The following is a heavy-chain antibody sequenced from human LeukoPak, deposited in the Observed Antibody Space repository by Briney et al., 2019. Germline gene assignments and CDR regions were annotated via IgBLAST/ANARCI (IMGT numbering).Heavy chain of an antibody. CDR3: AKDRGY. CDR1: GFTFSTYG. CDR2: ISGSGGSA. Sequence: GGSLRLSCAAYGFTFSTYGMAWVRQAPGKGLEWVSGISGSGGSANYAESVKGRFTISRDNSNNTLYLQMTSLRAEDTAVYYCAKDRGYWGQGTLVTVSS. V-gene: IGHV3-23*01. D-gene: IGHD5-24*01. J-gene: IGHJ4*02.